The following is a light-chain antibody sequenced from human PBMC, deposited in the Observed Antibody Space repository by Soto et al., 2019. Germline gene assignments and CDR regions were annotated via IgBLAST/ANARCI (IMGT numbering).Light chain of an antibody. CDR3: QSYDSSLSGWV. V-gene: IGLV1-40*01. CDR1: NSNIGAGYD. CDR2: GNV. Sequence: QSVLTQTPSVSLAPGQSVTISCVGSNSNIGAGYDVHWYKQVPGTAPKLLIYGNVNRPAGVLDRFSGSKSGASASLAITELQAEDEADYYCQSYDSSLSGWVFGGGTKVTVL. J-gene: IGLJ3*02.